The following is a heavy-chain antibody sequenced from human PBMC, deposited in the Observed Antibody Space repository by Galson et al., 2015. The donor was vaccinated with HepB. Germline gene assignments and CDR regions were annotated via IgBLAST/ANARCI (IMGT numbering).Heavy chain of an antibody. Sequence: SLRLSCADSGFTFSDYSVHWVRQAPVKGLEWVAIISYDGGHKYYADSVKGRFTISRDNSKNTLYLQMNSLRAEDTAVYYCVRDSSGIYSYPDFWGQGTLVTVSS. CDR1: GFTFSDYS. V-gene: IGHV3-30-3*01. CDR3: VRDSSGIYSYPDF. D-gene: IGHD1-26*01. CDR2: ISYDGGHK. J-gene: IGHJ4*02.